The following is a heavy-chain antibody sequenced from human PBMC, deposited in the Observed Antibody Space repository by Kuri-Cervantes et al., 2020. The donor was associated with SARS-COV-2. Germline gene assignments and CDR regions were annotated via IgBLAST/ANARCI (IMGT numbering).Heavy chain of an antibody. D-gene: IGHD2-2*01. CDR1: GGTFSSYA. J-gene: IGHJ5*02. CDR2: IIPIFGTA. CDR3: ARDFGFSVLLYWFDP. V-gene: IGHV1-69*05. Sequence: SVKVSCKASGGTFSSYAISWVRQAPGQGLEWMGGIIPIFGTANYAQKFQGRVTITTDESTSTAYMELSRLRSDDTAVYYCARDFGFSVLLYWFDPWGQGTLVTVSS.